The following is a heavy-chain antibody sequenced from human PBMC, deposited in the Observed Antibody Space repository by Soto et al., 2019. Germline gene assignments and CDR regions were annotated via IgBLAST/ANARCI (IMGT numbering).Heavy chain of an antibody. CDR3: ARAVVVVPAAIDWFDP. Sequence: QVQLVQSGAEVKKPGASVKVSCKASGYTFTSYGISWVRQAPGQGLEWMGWISAYNGNTNYAQKLQGRVTRTTDTSTSTAYMELRSLRSDDTAVYYCARAVVVVPAAIDWFDPWGQGTLVTVSS. D-gene: IGHD2-2*02. J-gene: IGHJ5*02. V-gene: IGHV1-18*01. CDR2: ISAYNGNT. CDR1: GYTFTSYG.